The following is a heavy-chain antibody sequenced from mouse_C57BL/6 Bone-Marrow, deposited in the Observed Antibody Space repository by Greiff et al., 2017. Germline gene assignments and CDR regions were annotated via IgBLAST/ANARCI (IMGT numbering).Heavy chain of an antibody. V-gene: IGHV1-15*01. D-gene: IGHD1-2*01. CDR2: IDPETGGT. CDR3: TGYYGTWFAY. CDR1: GYTFTDYE. Sequence: VQLQQSGAELVRPGASVTLSCKASGYTFTDYEMHWVKQTPVHGLEWIGAIDPETGGTAYNQKFKGKAILTADKSSSPAYMELRSLTSEDSAVYYCTGYYGTWFAYWGQGTLVTVSA. J-gene: IGHJ3*01.